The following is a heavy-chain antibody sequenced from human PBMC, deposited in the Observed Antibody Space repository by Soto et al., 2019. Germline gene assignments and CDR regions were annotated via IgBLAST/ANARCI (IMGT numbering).Heavy chain of an antibody. CDR2: ISGSGGST. CDR3: AKVRYRDNDGPEAFDI. J-gene: IGHJ3*02. CDR1: GFTFSSYA. D-gene: IGHD4-17*01. Sequence: EVQLLESGGGLVQPGGSLRLSCAASGFTFSSYAMSWVRQAPGKGLEWVSAISGSGGSTYYADSVKGRFTISRDNSKNTLYLQMNSLRAEDTAVYYCAKVRYRDNDGPEAFDIWGQGTMVTVSS. V-gene: IGHV3-23*01.